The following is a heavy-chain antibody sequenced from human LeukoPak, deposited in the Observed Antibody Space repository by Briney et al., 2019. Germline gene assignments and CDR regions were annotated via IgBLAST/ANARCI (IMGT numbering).Heavy chain of an antibody. Sequence: SETLSLTCTVSGGSISSSSYHWGWIRQPPGKGLEWIGSIYYSASTYYNPSLKSRVTISVDTSKNQFSLKLSSVTAADTAVYYCARLGGHSGYEYGAATLPYFDYWGQGTLVTVSS. J-gene: IGHJ4*02. CDR1: GGSISSSSYH. V-gene: IGHV4-39*01. CDR3: ARLGGHSGYEYGAATLPYFDY. CDR2: IYYSAST. D-gene: IGHD5-12*01.